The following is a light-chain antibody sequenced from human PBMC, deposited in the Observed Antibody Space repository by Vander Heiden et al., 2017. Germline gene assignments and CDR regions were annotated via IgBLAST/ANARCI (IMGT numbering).Light chain of an antibody. CDR3: QQRSNWPRT. Sequence: ELVLTQSPATLSLSPGERATLSCRASQSVSSYLAWYQQKPGQAPRLRIYDASNRATGIPARCSGSGSGTDFTLTISSLEPEDFAVYYCQQRSNWPRTFGQGTKVEIK. J-gene: IGKJ1*01. CDR2: DAS. V-gene: IGKV3-11*01. CDR1: QSVSSY.